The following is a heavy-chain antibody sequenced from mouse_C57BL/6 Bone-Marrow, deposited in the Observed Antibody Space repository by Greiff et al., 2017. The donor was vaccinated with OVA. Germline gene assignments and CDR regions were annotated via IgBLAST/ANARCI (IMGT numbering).Heavy chain of an antibody. CDR1: GYAFSSSW. Sequence: VQLQQSGPELVKPGASVKISCKASGYAFSSSWITWVKQRPGQGLEWIGDIYPGSGSTNYNEKFKSKATLTVDTSSSTAYMQLSSLTSEDSAVYYCARRGKDGYYEWYFDVWGTGTTVTVSS. D-gene: IGHD2-3*01. V-gene: IGHV1-55*01. J-gene: IGHJ1*03. CDR2: IYPGSGST. CDR3: ARRGKDGYYEWYFDV.